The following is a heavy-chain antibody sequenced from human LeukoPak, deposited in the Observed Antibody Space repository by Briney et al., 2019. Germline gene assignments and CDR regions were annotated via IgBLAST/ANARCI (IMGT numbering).Heavy chain of an antibody. V-gene: IGHV3-74*01. CDR3: ARVRATFSPHFDN. CDR2: INSDGSIT. Sequence: GGSLRLSRAASGFTFSSYWMHWVRQAPGKGLMWVSRINSDGSITNYADSVKGRFTISRDNAKNTLYLQMNSLRAEGTAVYYCARVRATFSPHFDNWGQGTLVTVSS. J-gene: IGHJ4*02. D-gene: IGHD5-12*01. CDR1: GFTFSSYW.